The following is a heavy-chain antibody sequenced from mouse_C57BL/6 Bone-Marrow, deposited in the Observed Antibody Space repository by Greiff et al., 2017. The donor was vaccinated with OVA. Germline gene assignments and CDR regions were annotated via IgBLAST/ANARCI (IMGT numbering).Heavy chain of an antibody. CDR1: GFNIQDYY. Sequence: VQLQQSGAELVRPGASVKFSCTASGFNIQDYYMPWVKQRPEQGLEWIGRFDPAVGDTGSAPKFQGKATMTAEKSSNTAYLQLSSLTSEDTAVYYCATIYYSKGAGFAYWGQGTLVTVSA. D-gene: IGHD2-5*01. CDR2: FDPAVGDT. V-gene: IGHV14-1*01. CDR3: ATIYYSKGAGFAY. J-gene: IGHJ3*01.